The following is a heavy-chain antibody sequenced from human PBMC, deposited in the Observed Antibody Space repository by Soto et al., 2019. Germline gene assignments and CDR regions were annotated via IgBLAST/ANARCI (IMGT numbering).Heavy chain of an antibody. CDR3: GNLGDY. CDR2: ISWNSGSI. J-gene: IGHJ4*02. V-gene: IGHV3-9*01. Sequence: EVQLVESGGGLVQPGRSLRLSCAASGFTFDDYAMHWVRQAPGKGLEWVSGISWNSGSIGYADSVKGRFTISRDNAKNSLYLQMNSLRAEDTALYFCGNLGDYWGQGTLVTVSS. CDR1: GFTFDDYA.